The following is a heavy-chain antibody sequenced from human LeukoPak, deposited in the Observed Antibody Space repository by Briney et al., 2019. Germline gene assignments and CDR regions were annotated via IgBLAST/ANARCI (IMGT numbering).Heavy chain of an antibody. CDR2: ISAYNGNT. CDR3: ARELGRGYSYGYFGY. V-gene: IGHV1-18*01. CDR1: GYTFTSYG. D-gene: IGHD5-18*01. J-gene: IGHJ4*02. Sequence: ASVKVSCKASGYTFTSYGISWVRQAPGQGLEWMGWISAYNGNTNYAQKLQGRVTMTTDTSTSTAYMELRSLRSDDTAVYYCARELGRGYSYGYFGYWGQGTLVTVSS.